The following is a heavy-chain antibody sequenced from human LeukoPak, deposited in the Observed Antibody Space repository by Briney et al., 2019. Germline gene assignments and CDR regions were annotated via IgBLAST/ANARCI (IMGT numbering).Heavy chain of an antibody. CDR3: ARGEDCSSTSCYIANWFDP. CDR2: INHSGST. J-gene: IGHJ5*02. Sequence: SETLSLTCAVYGGSFSGYYWSWIRQPPGKGLEWIGEINHSGSTNYNPSLKSRVTISVDTSKNQFSLELSSVTAADTAVYYCARGEDCSSTSCYIANWFDPWGQGTLVTVSS. CDR1: GGSFSGYY. D-gene: IGHD2-2*02. V-gene: IGHV4-34*01.